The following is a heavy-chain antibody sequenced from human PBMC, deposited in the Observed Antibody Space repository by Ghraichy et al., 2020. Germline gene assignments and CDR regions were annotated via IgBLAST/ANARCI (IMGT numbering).Heavy chain of an antibody. Sequence: SETLSLTCSVSGGSMSSSFWGWIRQPPGKGLEWIGYVYFNGSTKYSPSPKSRVTISVDTSKNQFSLKLSSVTAADTAVYFCARYRSGWYGVFDYWGQGALVTVSS. V-gene: IGHV4-59*01. CDR2: VYFNGST. J-gene: IGHJ4*02. D-gene: IGHD6-19*01. CDR3: ARYRSGWYGVFDY. CDR1: GGSMSSSF.